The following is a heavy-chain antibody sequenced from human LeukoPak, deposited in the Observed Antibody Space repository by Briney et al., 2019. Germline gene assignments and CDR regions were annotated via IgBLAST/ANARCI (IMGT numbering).Heavy chain of an antibody. D-gene: IGHD5-18*01. CDR1: GGTFSSYA. Sequence: GSSVKVSCKASGGTFSSYAISWVRQAPGQGLEWMVGIIPIFGTANYAQKFQGRVTITADESTSTAYMELSSLRSEDTAVYYCARAAFGDTAMVRHYYYYGMDVWGQGTTVTVSS. CDR2: IIPIFGTA. CDR3: ARAAFGDTAMVRHYYYYGMDV. V-gene: IGHV1-69*01. J-gene: IGHJ6*02.